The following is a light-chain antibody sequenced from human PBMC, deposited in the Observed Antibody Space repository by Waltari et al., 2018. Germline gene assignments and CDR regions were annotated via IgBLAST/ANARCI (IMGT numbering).Light chain of an antibody. CDR1: SGHSSNV. CDR3: QTGGHGTWV. J-gene: IGLJ3*02. Sequence: QLVLTQSPSASASLGASVKLTCTLSSGHSSNVIAWLQQQPEKGPRYLMKVNSDGSHSKGDGVPDRFSGSSSGAERYLTISSLQSEDEAYYYCQTGGHGTWVFGGGTKLTVL. CDR2: VNSDGSH. V-gene: IGLV4-69*01.